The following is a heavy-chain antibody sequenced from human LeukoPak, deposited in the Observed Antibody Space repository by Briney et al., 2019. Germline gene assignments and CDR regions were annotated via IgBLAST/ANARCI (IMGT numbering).Heavy chain of an antibody. J-gene: IGHJ4*02. V-gene: IGHV3-33*01. CDR3: AREGQLGHFDY. CDR1: GFTFRNYG. D-gene: IGHD7-27*01. CDR2: IYYDGNNK. Sequence: GTSLRLSCTASGFTFRNYGMHWVRQAPGRGLEWVAVIYYDGNNKYYGDSVKGRFTISRDNSKNTLYLQMTSLRAEDTAVYYCAREGQLGHFDYWGQGTLVTVSS.